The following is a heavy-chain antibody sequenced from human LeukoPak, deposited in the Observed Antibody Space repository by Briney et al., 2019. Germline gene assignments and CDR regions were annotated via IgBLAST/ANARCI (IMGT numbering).Heavy chain of an antibody. V-gene: IGHV4-61*02. Sequence: SETLSLTCTVSGGSISSGSYYWSWIRQPAGKGLEYIGRIHTSGSTNYNPSLQSRVTISVDTSKNQFSLKLSSVAATDTAVYYCARVGGYGDYPWGQGTLVTVSS. CDR3: ARVGGYGDYP. CDR1: GGSISSGSYY. D-gene: IGHD4-17*01. J-gene: IGHJ5*02. CDR2: IHTSGST.